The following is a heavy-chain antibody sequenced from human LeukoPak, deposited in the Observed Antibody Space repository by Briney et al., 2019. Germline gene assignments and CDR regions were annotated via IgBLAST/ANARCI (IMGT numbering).Heavy chain of an antibody. CDR3: AKPYYYDSSGYYPFDY. J-gene: IGHJ4*02. D-gene: IGHD3-22*01. CDR1: GFTFSSYG. V-gene: IGHV3-30*02. CDR2: IRYDGSNK. Sequence: GGSLRLFCAASGFTFSSYGMHWVRQAPGKGLEWVAFIRYDGSNKYYADSVKGRFTISRDNSKNTLYLQMNSLRAEDTAVYYCAKPYYYDSSGYYPFDYWGQRTLVTVSS.